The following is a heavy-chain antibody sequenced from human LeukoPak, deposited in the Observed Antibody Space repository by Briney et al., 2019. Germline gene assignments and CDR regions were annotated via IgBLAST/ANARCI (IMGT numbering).Heavy chain of an antibody. V-gene: IGHV1-18*01. CDR1: GYSFTDYG. Sequence: ASVTVSCKASGYSFTDYGISWVRQAPGQGLEWMGWISAYNGNTKYAQTLQGRVTMTTDTSTSTAYMDLRSLRSDDTAVYYCASGRGQWLGNFYYYYYGMDVWGQGTTVTVSS. CDR2: ISAYNGNT. CDR3: ASGRGQWLGNFYYYYYGMDV. J-gene: IGHJ6*02. D-gene: IGHD6-19*01.